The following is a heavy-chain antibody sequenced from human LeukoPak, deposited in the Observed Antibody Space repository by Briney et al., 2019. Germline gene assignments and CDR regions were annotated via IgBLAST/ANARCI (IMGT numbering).Heavy chain of an antibody. CDR3: ARDIWFGELFNRLYDAFDI. CDR1: GYTFTSYG. CDR2: ISAYNGNT. Sequence: GASVKVSCKASGYTFTSYGISWVRQAPGQGLEWMGWISAYNGNTNYAQKLQGRVTMTTDTSTSTAYMELRSLRSDDTAVYCCARDIWFGELFNRLYDAFDIWGQGTMVTVSS. D-gene: IGHD3-10*01. V-gene: IGHV1-18*01. J-gene: IGHJ3*02.